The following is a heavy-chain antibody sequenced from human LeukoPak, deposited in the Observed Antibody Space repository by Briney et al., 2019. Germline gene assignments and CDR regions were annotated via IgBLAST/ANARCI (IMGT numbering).Heavy chain of an antibody. CDR1: GFTFSSYG. V-gene: IGHV3-30*03. CDR3: VRVPARASSAFYYFDY. Sequence: GGSLRLSCAASGFTFSSYGMHWVRQAPGKGLEWVAVISYDGSNKYYADSVKGRFTISRDNSKNTLYLQMNSLRAGDTAVYYCVRVPARASSAFYYFDYWGQGTLVTVSS. J-gene: IGHJ4*02. CDR2: ISYDGSNK. D-gene: IGHD6-19*01.